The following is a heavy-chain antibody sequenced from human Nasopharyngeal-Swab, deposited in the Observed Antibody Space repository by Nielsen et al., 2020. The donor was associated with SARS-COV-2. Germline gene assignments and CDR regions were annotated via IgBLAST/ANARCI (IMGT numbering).Heavy chain of an antibody. D-gene: IGHD1-26*01. Sequence: GESLKISCAASGFTFSGSAMHWVRQASGKGLEWVGRIRSKANSYATAYAASVKGRFTISRDDSKHTAYLQMNSLKTEDTDVYYWTRGGIVGPPELGMDVWGQGTTVTVSS. V-gene: IGHV3-73*01. CDR1: GFTFSGSA. CDR3: TRGGIVGPPELGMDV. CDR2: IRSKANSYAT. J-gene: IGHJ6*02.